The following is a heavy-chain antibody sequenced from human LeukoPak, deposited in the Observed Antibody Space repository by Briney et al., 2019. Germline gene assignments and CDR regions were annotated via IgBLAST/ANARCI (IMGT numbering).Heavy chain of an antibody. CDR3: ARVHYDYLWGSYQD. V-gene: IGHV3-21*01. CDR1: GFTFSSYS. J-gene: IGHJ4*02. Sequence: GGSLRLSCAVSGFTFSSYSMNWVRQAPGKGLEWVASISSSRAYIYYADSVEGRFTISRDNAKNSLYLQMNSLRADDTAVYYCARVHYDYLWGSYQDWGQGTLVTVSS. D-gene: IGHD3-16*01. CDR2: ISSSRAYI.